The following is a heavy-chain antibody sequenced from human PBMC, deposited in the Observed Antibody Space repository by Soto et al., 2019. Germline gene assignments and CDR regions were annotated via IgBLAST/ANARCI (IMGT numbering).Heavy chain of an antibody. Sequence: QVQLVQSGAEVKKPGASVKVSCKASGYTFTSYDINWVRQATGQGLEWMGWMNTNSGNTGYAQKFQGRITMTRTTSISTAYMELSSLRSEDTAVYYCARGNDTAMVMPYWGQGTLVTVSS. CDR3: ARGNDTAMVMPY. CDR1: GYTFTSYD. J-gene: IGHJ4*02. V-gene: IGHV1-8*01. D-gene: IGHD5-18*01. CDR2: MNTNSGNT.